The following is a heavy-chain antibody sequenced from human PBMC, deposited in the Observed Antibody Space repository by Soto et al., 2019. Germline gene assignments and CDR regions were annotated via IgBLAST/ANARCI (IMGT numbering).Heavy chain of an antibody. CDR1: GYDFTTYG. J-gene: IGHJ4*02. Sequence: QVHLVQSGAEVKKPGASVKVSCKGSGYDFTTYGITLVRQAPGQGLEWMAWISAHNGNTDYAQKLQGRVTVTRDTSTSTAYMELRSLRSDDTALYYCARGMYGDYWGQGALVTVSS. D-gene: IGHD2-8*01. CDR3: ARGMYGDY. V-gene: IGHV1-18*01. CDR2: ISAHNGNT.